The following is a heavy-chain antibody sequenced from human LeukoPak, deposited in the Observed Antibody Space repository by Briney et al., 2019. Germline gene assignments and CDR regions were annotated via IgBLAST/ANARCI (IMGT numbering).Heavy chain of an antibody. V-gene: IGHV1-69*02. Sequence: SVKVSCKASGGTFTTYIINWVRQAPGQGLEWMGRIIPLLGIANYAQKFQGRVTISADKSTSTAYMELSTLRSEDTAVYYCARVIPATTGTFDLWGRGTMVTVSS. CDR3: ARVIPATTGTFDL. D-gene: IGHD1-7*01. CDR1: GGTFTTYI. J-gene: IGHJ3*01. CDR2: IIPLLGIA.